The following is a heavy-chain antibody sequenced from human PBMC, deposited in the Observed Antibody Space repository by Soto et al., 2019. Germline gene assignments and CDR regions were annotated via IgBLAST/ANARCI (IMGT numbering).Heavy chain of an antibody. CDR3: AAVRTYRGGDCYVD. CDR1: GFTFTSSA. J-gene: IGHJ4*02. Sequence: QMQLVQSGPEVKKPGTSVKVSCKASGFTFTSSAVQWVRQARGQRLEWIGWIVVGSGNTNYAQKFQERVTITRDMSTSTAYMELSSLRSEDTAVYYCAAVRTYRGGDCYVDWGQGTLVSVSS. V-gene: IGHV1-58*01. CDR2: IVVGSGNT. D-gene: IGHD2-21*02.